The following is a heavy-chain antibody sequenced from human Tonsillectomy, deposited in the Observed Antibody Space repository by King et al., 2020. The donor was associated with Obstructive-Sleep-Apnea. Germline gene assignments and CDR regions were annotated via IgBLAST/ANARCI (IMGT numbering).Heavy chain of an antibody. CDR1: GGSINSYF. Sequence: VQLQESGPGLVKPSETLSLTCTVSGGSINSYFWSWIRQPPGKGLEWIGYIYHSGSTYYNPSLKSRVTISVDTSKNQFFLKLSSVTAADTAVYYCARVGDSSSWYEAWFDPWGQGTLVTVSS. V-gene: IGHV4-59*01. D-gene: IGHD6-13*01. CDR2: IYHSGST. J-gene: IGHJ5*02. CDR3: ARVGDSSSWYEAWFDP.